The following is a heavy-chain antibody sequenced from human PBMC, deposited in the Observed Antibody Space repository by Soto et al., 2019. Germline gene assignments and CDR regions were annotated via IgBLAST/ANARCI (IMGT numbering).Heavy chain of an antibody. CDR3: AREAGPDRWFDP. Sequence: SETLSLTCTVSGASISSYFWTSIRQPAGKGLDWIGRISTSGTTNYNPSLKSRVTMSVDTSKNHFSLNLSSVTAADTAVYYCAREAGPDRWFDPWGQGTLVTVSS. V-gene: IGHV4-4*07. CDR1: GASISSYF. J-gene: IGHJ5*02. D-gene: IGHD6-19*01. CDR2: ISTSGTT.